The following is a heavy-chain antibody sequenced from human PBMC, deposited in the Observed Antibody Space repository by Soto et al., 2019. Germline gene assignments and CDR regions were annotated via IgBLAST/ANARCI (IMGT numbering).Heavy chain of an antibody. V-gene: IGHV3-23*01. CDR2: VSGRGGST. D-gene: IGHD3-22*01. CDR1: GFTFSSYA. J-gene: IGHJ6*02. CDR3: AKLGAPLVQDSSGYYYDYYGMDV. Sequence: EVQLLESGGGLVQPGGSLRLSCAASGFTFSSYAMSWVRQAPGKGLEWVSAVSGRGGSTYYADSVKGRFTISRDNSKNPLDLQMNRLSAEETAVYYCAKLGAPLVQDSSGYYYDYYGMDVWGQGTTVTVSS.